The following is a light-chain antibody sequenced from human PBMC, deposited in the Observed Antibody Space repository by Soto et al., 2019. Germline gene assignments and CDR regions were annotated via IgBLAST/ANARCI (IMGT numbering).Light chain of an antibody. CDR3: RSYAGTNTLGV. CDR1: SSDVGGYNY. CDR2: EVS. Sequence: QSALTQPPSSSGSPGQSVTISCTGTSSDVGGYNYVSWYQQHPGKAPKLMIYEVSKRPSGVPDRFSGSKSGNTASLTVSGLQAEDEADYYCRSYAGTNTLGVFGTGTKVTVL. J-gene: IGLJ1*01. V-gene: IGLV2-8*01.